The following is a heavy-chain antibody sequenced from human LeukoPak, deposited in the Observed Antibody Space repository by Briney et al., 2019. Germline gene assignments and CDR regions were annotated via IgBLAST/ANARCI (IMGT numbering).Heavy chain of an antibody. CDR2: ISSRSSTI. D-gene: IGHD5-18*01. CDR3: ARSGYSYGCDY. V-gene: IGHV3-48*01. J-gene: IGHJ4*02. CDR1: GFTFSSYS. Sequence: GGSLRLSCAASGFTFSSYSMNWDRQAPGKGLEWVSYISSRSSTIYYADSVKGRFTISRDNGKNSLYLQMNSLRAEDTAVYYCARSGYSYGCDYWGQGTLVTVSS.